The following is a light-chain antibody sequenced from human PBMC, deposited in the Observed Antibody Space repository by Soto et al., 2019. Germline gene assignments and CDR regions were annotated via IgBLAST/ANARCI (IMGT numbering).Light chain of an antibody. J-gene: IGKJ4*01. CDR2: AAS. Sequence: ELLMTQSPVTLSVSPGETATLSCRASQSVFGNLACYQQKPGQAPRLLVFAASARAAGIPARFSDGGTGTEYTLTNISLQSEDVAVYYCQQYNNWPPLSFGGGTKVEI. CDR1: QSVFGN. V-gene: IGKV3D-15*01. CDR3: QQYNNWPPLS.